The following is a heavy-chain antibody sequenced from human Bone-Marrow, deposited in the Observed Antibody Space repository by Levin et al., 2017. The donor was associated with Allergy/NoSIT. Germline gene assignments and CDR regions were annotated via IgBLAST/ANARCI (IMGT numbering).Heavy chain of an antibody. CDR1: GFIFRDYA. CDR3: ARGGRGSSGWEQGYFDY. J-gene: IGHJ4*02. CDR2: ISYDGDNE. V-gene: IGHV3-30-3*01. D-gene: IGHD6-19*01. Sequence: PGGSLRLSCAASGFIFRDYAMHWVRQAPGKGLHWVTLISYDGDNEFYADSVKGRFTISRDKYGNTLYLQMNSLRVEDTAVYYCARGGRGSSGWEQGYFDYWGQGALVTVSS.